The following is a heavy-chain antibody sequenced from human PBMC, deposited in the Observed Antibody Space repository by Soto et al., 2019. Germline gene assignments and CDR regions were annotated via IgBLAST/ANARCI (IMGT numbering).Heavy chain of an antibody. CDR2: VYYTGST. CDR1: GCSISGSW. D-gene: IGHD6-19*01. V-gene: IGHV4-59*01. J-gene: IGHJ4*02. Sequence: XGILFLTFTVSGCSISGSWWSWIRPSPGKGLEWLGYVYYTGSTNYSPSLRSRVSISVDTSKNEFSLRLSSVTAADTAVYFCARSVAVPGAHIDYWGQGTQVTVSS. CDR3: ARSVAVPGAHIDY.